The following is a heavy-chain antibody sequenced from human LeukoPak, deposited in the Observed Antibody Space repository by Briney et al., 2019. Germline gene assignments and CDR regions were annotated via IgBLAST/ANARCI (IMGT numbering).Heavy chain of an antibody. D-gene: IGHD2-2*01. CDR2: ISPSGST. Sequence: PSETLSLTCTVSGGSISSRSDYWGWVRQPPGKGLEWIASISPSGSTYYNPSLKSRVSISVDSFRNQSSLKLSSVTAADTAVYYCARRRVLPPDVPDRADYYLDVWGKGTAVTVSS. CDR1: GGSISSRSDY. J-gene: IGHJ6*03. CDR3: ARRRVLPPDVPDRADYYLDV. V-gene: IGHV4-39*01.